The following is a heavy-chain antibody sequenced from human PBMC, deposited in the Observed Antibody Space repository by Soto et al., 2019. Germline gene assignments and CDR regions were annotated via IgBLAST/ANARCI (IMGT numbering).Heavy chain of an antibody. D-gene: IGHD2-2*01. CDR1: GFTFSSYE. Sequence: GGSLRLSCAASGFTFSSYEMNWVRQAPGKTLEWVSYISSAGDSSYYADSVKSRFTISRDNAKNSLYLQMNSLRVEDTAVYYCARVYCSTTTCHVQAFDSWGQGTLGTVSS. CDR2: ISSAGDSS. V-gene: IGHV3-48*03. J-gene: IGHJ4*02. CDR3: ARVYCSTTTCHVQAFDS.